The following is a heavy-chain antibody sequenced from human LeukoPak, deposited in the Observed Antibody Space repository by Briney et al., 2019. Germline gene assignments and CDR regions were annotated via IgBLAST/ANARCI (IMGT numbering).Heavy chain of an antibody. Sequence: GGSLRLSCTASGFTFSTYAMSWVRQAPGKGLEWVSAITDSGGNTYYAAPVKGRFTISRDNSKNTLYLQMNSLRAEDTAVYYCAKGLKTAVGPYMGYHYYMDVWGKGTTVTVSS. CDR2: ITDSGGNT. D-gene: IGHD5-18*01. J-gene: IGHJ6*03. V-gene: IGHV3-23*01. CDR1: GFTFSTYA. CDR3: AKGLKTAVGPYMGYHYYMDV.